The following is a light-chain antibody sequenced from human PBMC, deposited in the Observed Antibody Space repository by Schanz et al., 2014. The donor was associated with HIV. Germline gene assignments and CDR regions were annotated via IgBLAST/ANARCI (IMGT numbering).Light chain of an antibody. CDR3: CSYAGSYTFV. CDR2: DVT. Sequence: QSVLTQPPSVSGAPGQRVTISCTGTSSDVGGYNYVSWYQQHPGKAPKLMVYDVTNRPSGVSNRFSGSKSGNTASLTISGLQAEDEADYYCCSYAGSYTFVFGGGTKLTVL. J-gene: IGLJ2*01. CDR1: SSDVGGYNY. V-gene: IGLV2-11*01.